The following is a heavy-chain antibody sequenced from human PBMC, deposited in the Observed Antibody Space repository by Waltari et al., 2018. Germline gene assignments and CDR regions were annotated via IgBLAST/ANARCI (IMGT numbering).Heavy chain of an antibody. CDR1: GFTVSSNY. Sequence: EVQLVESGGGLIQPGGSLRLSCAASGFTVSSNYMSWVRQAPGKGLEWVSVIYSGGSTHYADSGKGRFTSSRDNSKNTLYLQMNSLRAEDTAVYYCASQIAHYFDYWGQGTLVTVSS. J-gene: IGHJ4*02. V-gene: IGHV3-53*01. D-gene: IGHD6-13*01. CDR3: ASQIAHYFDY. CDR2: IYSGGST.